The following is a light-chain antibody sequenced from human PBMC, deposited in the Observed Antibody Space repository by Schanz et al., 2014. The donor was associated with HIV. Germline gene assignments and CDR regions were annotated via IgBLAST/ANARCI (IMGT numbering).Light chain of an antibody. V-gene: IGLV1-47*01. Sequence: QSVLTQPPSASGTPGQRVTISCSGSSSNIGSNYVYWYQQLPGTAPKLLIYRNNQRPSGVPDRFSGSKSGTSASLAISGLRSEDEADYYCAAWDSGRRAVVFGGGTKLTVL. CDR3: AAWDSGRRAVV. J-gene: IGLJ2*01. CDR1: SSNIGSNY. CDR2: RNN.